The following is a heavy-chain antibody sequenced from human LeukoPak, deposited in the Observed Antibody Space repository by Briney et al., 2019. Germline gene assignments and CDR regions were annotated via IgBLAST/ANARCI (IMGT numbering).Heavy chain of an antibody. CDR2: ISSSSRYI. V-gene: IGHV3-21*01. J-gene: IGHJ5*02. Sequence: GGSLRLSCAASGFTFSDYEMNWVRQAPGKGLEWVSSISSSSRYIYYADSMKGRFTISRDNAKNSLYLQMNSLRAEDTAVYYCARTNVDTAFDPWGQGTLVTVSS. CDR3: ARTNVDTAFDP. D-gene: IGHD5-18*01. CDR1: GFTFSDYE.